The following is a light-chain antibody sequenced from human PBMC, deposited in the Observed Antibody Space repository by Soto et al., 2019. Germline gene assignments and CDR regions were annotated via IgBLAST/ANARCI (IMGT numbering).Light chain of an antibody. CDR3: QQAYSFPIT. J-gene: IGKJ5*01. CDR2: AAS. Sequence: DIQMTQSPSSVSASAGDRVTITCRASQGISSWLAWYQQKPGKAPKFLIYAASTLQSGVPSRFSGSASGTEFTLTSINLQPEDFATYYCQQAYSFPITFGQGTRLEIK. CDR1: QGISSW. V-gene: IGKV1-12*01.